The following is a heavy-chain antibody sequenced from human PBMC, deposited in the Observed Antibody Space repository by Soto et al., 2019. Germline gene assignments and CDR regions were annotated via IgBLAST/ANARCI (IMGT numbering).Heavy chain of an antibody. J-gene: IGHJ5*02. Sequence: ASVKVSCKVSGYTLTDLSMHWVRQAPGKGLEWMGGFDPEDGETIYAQKSQGRVTMTEDTSTDTAYMELSSLRSEDTAVYYCATSVVAATIWVWFDPWGQGTLLTVSS. CDR2: FDPEDGET. V-gene: IGHV1-24*01. CDR1: GYTLTDLS. CDR3: ATSVVAATIWVWFDP. D-gene: IGHD2-15*01.